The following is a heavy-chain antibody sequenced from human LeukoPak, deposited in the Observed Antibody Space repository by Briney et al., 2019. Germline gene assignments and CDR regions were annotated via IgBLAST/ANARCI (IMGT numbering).Heavy chain of an antibody. Sequence: EASVKVSCKASGYTFTGYYMHWVRQAPGQGLEWMGWINPNSGGTNYAQKFQGRVTMTRDTSISTAYMELSRLRSDDTAVYYCARGLDPYSSSSADDYWGQGTLVTVSS. CDR2: INPNSGGT. CDR3: ARGLDPYSSSSADDY. D-gene: IGHD6-6*01. CDR1: GYTFTGYY. V-gene: IGHV1-2*02. J-gene: IGHJ4*02.